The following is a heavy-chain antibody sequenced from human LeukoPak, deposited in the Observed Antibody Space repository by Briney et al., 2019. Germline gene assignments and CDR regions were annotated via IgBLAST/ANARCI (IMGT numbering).Heavy chain of an antibody. CDR2: IRYDGSNK. D-gene: IGHD3-10*01. V-gene: IGHV3-30*02. CDR3: ARDRLGNTMIRGVINPPPY. J-gene: IGHJ4*02. CDR1: GFTFSSYG. Sequence: GGSLRLSCAASGFTFSSYGMHWVRQAPGKGLEWVAFIRYDGSNKYYADSVKGRFTISRDNSKNTLYLQMNSLRADDTAVYYCARDRLGNTMIRGVINPPPYWGQGTLVTVSS.